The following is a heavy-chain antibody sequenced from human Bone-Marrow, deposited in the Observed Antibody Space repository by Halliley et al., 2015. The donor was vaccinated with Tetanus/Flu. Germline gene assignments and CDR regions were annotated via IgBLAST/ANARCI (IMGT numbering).Heavy chain of an antibody. CDR2: SYTGST. J-gene: IGHJ1*01. CDR3: ATQLYCNGGSCYSGYFQH. D-gene: IGHD2-15*01. V-gene: IGHV4-59*01. Sequence: SYTGSTNYNPPLKSRVTISVDTSKNQFSLKLTSVTAADTAVYCCATQLYCNGGSCYSGYFQHWGQGTLVTVSS.